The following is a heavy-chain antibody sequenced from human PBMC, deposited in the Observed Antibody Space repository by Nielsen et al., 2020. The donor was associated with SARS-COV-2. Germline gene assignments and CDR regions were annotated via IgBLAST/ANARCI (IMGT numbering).Heavy chain of an antibody. V-gene: IGHV3-23*01. Sequence: GESLKISCAASGFTFSSYAMSWVRQAPGKGLEWVSAISGSGGSTYYADSVKGRFTIFRDNSKNTVHLQMNSLRVDDTAVYFCARFGRIVDVRDGATFPDVFDVWGQGTMVTVSS. CDR1: GFTFSSYA. CDR2: ISGSGGST. J-gene: IGHJ3*01. CDR3: ARFGRIVDVRDGATFPDVFDV. D-gene: IGHD5-24*01.